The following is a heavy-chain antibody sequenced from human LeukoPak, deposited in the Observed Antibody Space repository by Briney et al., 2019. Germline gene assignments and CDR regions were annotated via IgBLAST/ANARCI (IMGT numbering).Heavy chain of an antibody. V-gene: IGHV4-39*01. D-gene: IGHD3-3*01. J-gene: IGHJ4*02. CDR3: ARHWSYYDFWSGYSHSRIDY. Sequence: PWETLSLTCTVSGGSISSSSYYWGWIRQPPGKGLEWIGSIYYSGSTYYNPSLKSRVTISVDTSKNQFSLKLSSVTAADTAVYYCARHWSYYDFWSGYSHSRIDYWGQGTLVTVSS. CDR2: IYYSGST. CDR1: GGSISSSSYY.